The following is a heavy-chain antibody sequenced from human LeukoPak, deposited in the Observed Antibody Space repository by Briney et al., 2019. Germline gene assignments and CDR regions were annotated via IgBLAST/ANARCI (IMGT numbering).Heavy chain of an antibody. V-gene: IGHV1-46*01. CDR2: INPSGGST. J-gene: IGHJ4*02. D-gene: IGHD2-2*01. CDR1: GYRFTSYD. CDR3: ARDLIQDIVVVPAAPGAVDY. Sequence: ASVKVSCKASGYRFTSYDMHWVRQAPGQGLEWMGIINPSGGSTSYAQKFQGRVTMTRDTSTSTVYMELSSLRSEDTAVYYCARDLIQDIVVVPAAPGAVDYWGQGTLVTVSS.